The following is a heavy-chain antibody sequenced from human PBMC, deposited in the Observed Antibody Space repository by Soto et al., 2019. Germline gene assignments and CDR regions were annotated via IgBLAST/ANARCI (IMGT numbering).Heavy chain of an antibody. CDR1: GYTFTNCD. Sequence: QVQLVQSGAEVKKPWASVKVSCRTSGYTFTNCDINWLRQATGQGLEWMGWMNPENGNTGYAQKFQGRVTMTSDTSASTAYMELGGMGSEDTAIYHCARISGGPSNYYGVDVWGQGTTVPVS. D-gene: IGHD3-16*01. CDR2: MNPENGNT. V-gene: IGHV1-8*01. J-gene: IGHJ6*02. CDR3: ARISGGPSNYYGVDV.